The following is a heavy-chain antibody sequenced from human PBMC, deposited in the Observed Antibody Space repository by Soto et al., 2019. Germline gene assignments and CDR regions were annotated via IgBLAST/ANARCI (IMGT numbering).Heavy chain of an antibody. CDR3: ARRVVDGWGY. CDR1: GDSLHSISYF. CDR2: IYYNGNT. V-gene: IGHV4-39*02. Sequence: QVQLQEAGPGLVKPSETLSLTCTVSGDSLHSISYFWGWIRQAPGEALEYIGSIYYNGNTNYNPSLQSRVSMFMVSSLNYYTLQLSSVTASDTGTYYCARRVVDGWGYCGPGIPVTVSS. J-gene: IGHJ4*02. D-gene: IGHD3-3*01.